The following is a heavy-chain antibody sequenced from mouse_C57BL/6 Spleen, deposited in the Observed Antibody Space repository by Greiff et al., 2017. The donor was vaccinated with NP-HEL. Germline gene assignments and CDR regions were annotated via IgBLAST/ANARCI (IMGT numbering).Heavy chain of an antibody. CDR3: ARNHYGSSYENWYFDV. CDR2: IWTGGGT. Sequence: VKLMESGPGLVAPSQSLSITCTVSGFSLTSYAISWVRQPPGKGLEWLGVIWTGGGTNYNSALKSRLSISKDNSKSQVFLKMNSLQTDDTARYYCARNHYGSSYENWYFDVWGTGTTVTVSS. D-gene: IGHD1-1*01. J-gene: IGHJ1*03. V-gene: IGHV2-9-1*01. CDR1: GFSLTSYA.